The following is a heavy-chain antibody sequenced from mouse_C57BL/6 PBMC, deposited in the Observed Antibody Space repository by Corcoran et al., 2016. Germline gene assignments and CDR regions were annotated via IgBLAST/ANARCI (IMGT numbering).Heavy chain of an antibody. Sequence: EVQLQQSGPELVKPGASVKISCKASGYTFTDYYMNWVKQSHGKSLEWIGDINPNNGGTSYNQKFKGKATLTVDKSSSTAYMELRSLTSEDAAVYYCARGGLYYGNSIYAMDYWGQGTSVTVSS. CDR2: INPNNGGT. CDR3: ARGGLYYGNSIYAMDY. J-gene: IGHJ4*01. D-gene: IGHD2-1*01. V-gene: IGHV1-26*01. CDR1: GYTFTDYY.